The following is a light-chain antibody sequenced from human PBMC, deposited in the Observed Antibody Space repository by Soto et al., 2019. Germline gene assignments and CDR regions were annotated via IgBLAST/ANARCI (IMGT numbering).Light chain of an antibody. CDR3: QQFNSYPRI. J-gene: IGKJ3*01. CDR1: QGISSA. Sequence: AIQLTQSPSSLSASVGDRVTITCRASQGISSALDWYQQKPGKAPKLLIYDASSLESGVPSRFSGSGSGTDFTLTNSSLQPKDFATYYCQQFNSYPRIFGPGTKVDIK. V-gene: IGKV1-13*02. CDR2: DAS.